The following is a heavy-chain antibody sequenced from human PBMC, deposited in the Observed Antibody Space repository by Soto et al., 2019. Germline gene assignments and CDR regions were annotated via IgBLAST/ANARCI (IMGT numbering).Heavy chain of an antibody. D-gene: IGHD6-19*01. CDR3: ARLVAGRVDY. CDR2: IYAGDSGT. CDR1: GYSFSSNW. V-gene: IGHV5-51*01. Sequence: GESLKISCKGSGYSFSSNWIGWVRQMPGKGLELMGIIYAGDSGTRYSPSFQGQVTISVDRSISTAYLQWSSLKASDTAMYYCARLVAGRVDYWGQGTLVTVSS. J-gene: IGHJ4*02.